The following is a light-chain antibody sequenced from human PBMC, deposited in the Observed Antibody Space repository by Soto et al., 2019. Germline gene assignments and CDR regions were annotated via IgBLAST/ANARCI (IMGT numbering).Light chain of an antibody. J-gene: IGLJ2*01. V-gene: IGLV2-23*01. CDR3: CSYAAGSTPVL. Sequence: QSALTQPASVSGSPGQSITIPCTGTSSDVGGYNLVSWFQQHPGKAPKLLIYEGTKRPSGVSNRFAGSKSGNTASLTISGLQAEDEADYYCCSYAAGSTPVLFGGGTKVTV. CDR2: EGT. CDR1: SSDVGGYNL.